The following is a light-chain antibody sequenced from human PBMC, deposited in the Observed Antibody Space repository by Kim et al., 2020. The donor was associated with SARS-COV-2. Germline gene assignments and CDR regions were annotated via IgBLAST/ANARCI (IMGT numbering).Light chain of an antibody. CDR1: ALPKQY. CDR3: QSADSSDTWV. J-gene: IGLJ3*02. V-gene: IGLV3-25*03. Sequence: VSPGQTARITCSGDALPKQYAYWYQQKPGQAPVLVIYKDTERPSGIPERFSGSSSGTTVTLTISGVQAEDEADYYCQSADSSDTWVFGGGTQLTV. CDR2: KDT.